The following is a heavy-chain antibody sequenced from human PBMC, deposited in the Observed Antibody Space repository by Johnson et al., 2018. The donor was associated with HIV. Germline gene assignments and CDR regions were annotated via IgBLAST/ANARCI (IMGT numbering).Heavy chain of an antibody. CDR2: ISYDGSNK. Sequence: MQLVESGGGVVQPGRSLRLSCAASGFTFSSYALHWVRQAPGKGLEWVAVISYDGSNKYYADSVKGRFTISRDNSKNTLYLQMNSLRAEDTAVYYCAREYYYDSSGYNAFDIWGQGTMVTVSS. CDR1: GFTFSSYA. D-gene: IGHD3-22*01. V-gene: IGHV3-30*04. J-gene: IGHJ3*02. CDR3: AREYYYDSSGYNAFDI.